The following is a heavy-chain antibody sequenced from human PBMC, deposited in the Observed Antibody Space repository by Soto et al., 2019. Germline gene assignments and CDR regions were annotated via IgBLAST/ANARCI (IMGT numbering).Heavy chain of an antibody. CDR1: GGTFSSYS. CDR3: ARDFMVRGVTSNWFDP. Sequence: SVKVSCKASGGTFSSYSISWVRQAPGQGLEWMGGIIPIFGTANYAQKFQGRVTITADKSTSTAYMELSSLRSEDTAVYYCARDFMVRGVTSNWFDPWGQGTLVTVSS. CDR2: IIPIFGTA. J-gene: IGHJ5*02. D-gene: IGHD3-10*01. V-gene: IGHV1-69*06.